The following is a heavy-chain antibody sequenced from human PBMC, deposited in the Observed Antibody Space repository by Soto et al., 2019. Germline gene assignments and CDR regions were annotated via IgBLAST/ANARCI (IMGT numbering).Heavy chain of an antibody. V-gene: IGHV4-30-2*01. Sequence: QLQLQESGSGLVEPSQTLSLTCAVSGGSISSGGYSWSWIRQPPGKGLEWIGYIYHSGSNYCNPSLKSRVIISVDRSKNQFSLKLNSVTAADTAVYYCARDHSSSWSEKNIFWYFYLWGRGTLVTVSS. CDR3: ARDHSSSWSEKNIFWYFYL. CDR1: GGSISSGGYS. J-gene: IGHJ2*01. CDR2: IYHSGSN. D-gene: IGHD6-13*01.